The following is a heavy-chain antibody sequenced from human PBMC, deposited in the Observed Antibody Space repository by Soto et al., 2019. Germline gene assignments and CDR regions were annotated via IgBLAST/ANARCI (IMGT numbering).Heavy chain of an antibody. D-gene: IGHD4-17*01. CDR1: GHTFTSYD. J-gene: IGHJ6*02. CDR3: ARVSVTTYYYYYGMDV. V-gene: IGHV1-8*01. Sequence: ASVKVSCKASGHTFTSYDINWVRQATGQGLEWMGWMNPNSGNTGYAQKFQGRVTMTRNTSISTAYMELSSLRSEDTAVYYCARVSVTTYYYYYGMDVWGQGTTVTVSS. CDR2: MNPNSGNT.